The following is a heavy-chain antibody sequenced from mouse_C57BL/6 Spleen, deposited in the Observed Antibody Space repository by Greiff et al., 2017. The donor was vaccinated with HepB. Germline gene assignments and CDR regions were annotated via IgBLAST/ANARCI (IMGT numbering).Heavy chain of an antibody. D-gene: IGHD5-2*01. CDR1: GFTFSDYG. Sequence: VESGGGLVKPGGSLKLSCAASGFTFSDYGMHWVRQAPEKGLEWVAYISSGSSTIYYADTVKGRFTISRDNAKNTLFLQMTSLRSEDTAMYYCAREYLLGGYYAMDYWGQGTSVTVSS. CDR3: AREYLLGGYYAMDY. J-gene: IGHJ4*01. CDR2: ISSGSSTI. V-gene: IGHV5-17*01.